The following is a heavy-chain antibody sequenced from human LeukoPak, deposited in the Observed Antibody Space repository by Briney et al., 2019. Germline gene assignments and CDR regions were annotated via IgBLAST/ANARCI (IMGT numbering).Heavy chain of an antibody. V-gene: IGHV3-9*01. Sequence: GGSLRLSCAASGFTFDDYAMHWVRQAPGKGLEWVSGISWNSGSIGYADSVKGRFTISRDNSKNTLYLQMNSLRAEDTAVYYCAKSSGYYNAPFDYWGQGTLVTVSS. D-gene: IGHD3-22*01. J-gene: IGHJ4*02. CDR3: AKSSGYYNAPFDY. CDR2: ISWNSGSI. CDR1: GFTFDDYA.